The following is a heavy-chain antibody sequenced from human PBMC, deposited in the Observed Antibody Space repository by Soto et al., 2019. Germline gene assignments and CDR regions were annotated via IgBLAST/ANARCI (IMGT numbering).Heavy chain of an antibody. V-gene: IGHV4-34*01. Sequence: PXATLSLFCAVYGGSFSGYYWSGIRQPPGKGLEWIGEINHSGSTNYNPSLKSRVTISVDTSKNQFSLKLSSVTAADTAVYYCARRVHDAFDICGQRTMVTVSS. CDR2: INHSGST. CDR3: ARRVHDAFDI. J-gene: IGHJ3*02. CDR1: GGSFSGYY.